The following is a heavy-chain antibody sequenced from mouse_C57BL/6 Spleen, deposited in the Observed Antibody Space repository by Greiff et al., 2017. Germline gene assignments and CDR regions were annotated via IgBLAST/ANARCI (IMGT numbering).Heavy chain of an antibody. D-gene: IGHD2-3*01. CDR3: ARGGLLGGIYAMDY. J-gene: IGHJ4*01. CDR2: IDPSDSET. CDR1: GYTFTSYW. V-gene: IGHV1-52*01. Sequence: QVQLQQPGAELVRPGSSVKLSCKASGYTFTSYWMHWVKQRPIQGLEWIGNIDPSDSETHYNQKFKDKATLTVDTSSSTAYMQLSSLTSEDSAVYYCARGGLLGGIYAMDYWGQGTSVTVSS.